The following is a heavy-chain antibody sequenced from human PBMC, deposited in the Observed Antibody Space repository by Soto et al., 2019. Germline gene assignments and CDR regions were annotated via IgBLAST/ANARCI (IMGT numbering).Heavy chain of an antibody. CDR3: ARSRRDSSGYIDY. CDR1: GGSISSSSYY. J-gene: IGHJ4*02. CDR2: IYYSGST. D-gene: IGHD6-19*01. V-gene: IGHV4-39*01. Sequence: PSETLSLTCTVSGGSISSSSYYWGWIRQPPGKGLEWIGSIYYSGSTYYNPSLKSRVTISVDTSKNQFSLKLSSVTAADTAVYYCARSRRDSSGYIDYWGQGTLVTVSS.